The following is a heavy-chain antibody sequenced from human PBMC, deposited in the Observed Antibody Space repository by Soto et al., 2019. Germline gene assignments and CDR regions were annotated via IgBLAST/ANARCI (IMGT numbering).Heavy chain of an antibody. Sequence: VKVYCKASGYRITGYFMHWVSKATEKGLEWLGWVNPNSGGTNYAQKFQGWVTMTRDTSISTAYMELSRLRSDDTAVYYCARGPLGYFISTSCHIRYYYYGMDICGQGTT. J-gene: IGHJ6*02. CDR3: ARGPLGYFISTSCHIRYYYYGMDI. D-gene: IGHD2-2*02. V-gene: IGHV1-2*04. CDR1: GYRITGYF. CDR2: VNPNSGGT.